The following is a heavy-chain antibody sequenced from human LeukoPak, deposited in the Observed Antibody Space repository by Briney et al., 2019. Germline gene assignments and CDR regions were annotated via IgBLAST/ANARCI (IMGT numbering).Heavy chain of an antibody. V-gene: IGHV1-2*02. Sequence: ASVKLSCKASGYTFTCYYMHWVRQAPGQGLEWMGWINPNSGGTNYAQKFQSRVTMTRDTSISTAYMELSRLRSDDTAVYYCARRGSDGYYYYYTDVWGKGNTVTVSS. CDR1: GYTFTCYY. CDR2: INPNSGGT. J-gene: IGHJ6*03. D-gene: IGHD3-16*01. CDR3: ARRGSDGYYYYYTDV.